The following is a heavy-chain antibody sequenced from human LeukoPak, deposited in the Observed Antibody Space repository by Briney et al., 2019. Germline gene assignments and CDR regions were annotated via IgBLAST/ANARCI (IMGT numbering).Heavy chain of an antibody. D-gene: IGHD3-9*01. V-gene: IGHV3-30*18. J-gene: IGHJ3*02. CDR3: AKEFDSVLRYFDWLDGDAFDI. CDR1: GFTFSSYG. CDR2: ISYDGSNK. Sequence: GGSLRLSCAASGFTFSSYGMHWVRQAPGKGLEWVAVISYDGSNKYYADSVKGRFTISRDNSKNTLYLQMNSLRAEDTAVYYCAKEFDSVLRYFDWLDGDAFDIWGQGTMVTVSS.